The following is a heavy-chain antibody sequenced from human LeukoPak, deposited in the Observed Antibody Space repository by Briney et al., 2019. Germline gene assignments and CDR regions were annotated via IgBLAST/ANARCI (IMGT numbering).Heavy chain of an antibody. J-gene: IGHJ5*02. Sequence: SGTLSLTCTVSGGSISSYYWSWIRQPPGQGLEWIGYIYNCGSTNYNHSLKSRVTISVDTSKNQFSLKLSSVTAADTAVYYCARSRHHYDILTGYKNWFDPGGQGTLVTVYS. CDR2: IYNCGST. D-gene: IGHD3-9*01. CDR1: GGSISSYY. V-gene: IGHV4-59*01. CDR3: ARSRHHYDILTGYKNWFDP.